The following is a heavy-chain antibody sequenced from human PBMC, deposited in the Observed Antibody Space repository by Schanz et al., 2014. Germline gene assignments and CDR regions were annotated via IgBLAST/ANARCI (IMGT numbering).Heavy chain of an antibody. CDR3: ARDFHGYGPHLDY. Sequence: VQLVESGGGVVQPGRSLRLSCVASGFTFSSYDVFWVRQAPGKGLEWVAILWHDGSKKYYADSVKGRFTVSRDNSKNTLYLQLNSLRAVDTAVYYCARDFHGYGPHLDYWGQGSLVTVSS. D-gene: IGHD5-12*01. V-gene: IGHV3-33*01. J-gene: IGHJ4*02. CDR2: LWHDGSKK. CDR1: GFTFSSYD.